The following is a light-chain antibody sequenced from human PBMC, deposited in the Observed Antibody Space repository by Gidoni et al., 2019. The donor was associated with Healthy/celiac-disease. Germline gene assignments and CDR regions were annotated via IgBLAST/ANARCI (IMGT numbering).Light chain of an antibody. CDR3: QQYGSSPYS. Sequence: IVLMQSSGTLSFSPGERATLSCRASQRVSSSYLAWYQQKPGQAPRLLIYGASSRATGLPDRFSGSGSGTDFTLTISRLEPEDFAVYYCQQYGSSPYSFGQGTKLEIK. CDR1: QRVSSSY. J-gene: IGKJ2*03. V-gene: IGKV3-20*01. CDR2: GAS.